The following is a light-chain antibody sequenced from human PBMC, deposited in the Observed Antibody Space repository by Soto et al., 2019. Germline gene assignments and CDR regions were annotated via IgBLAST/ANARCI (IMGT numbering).Light chain of an antibody. V-gene: IGLV1-51*02. CDR3: GKWDTRLSAGLWV. J-gene: IGLJ3*02. CDR2: ENN. CDR1: SSNIGNSY. Sequence: QSVLTQPPSVSAAPGQKVTISCSGSSSNIGNSYVSWYQQLPGTAPKLLIYENNKRPSGIPDRFSGSKSGTSATLGITGLQIGDEADYYYGKWDTRLSAGLWVFGGGTKLTVL.